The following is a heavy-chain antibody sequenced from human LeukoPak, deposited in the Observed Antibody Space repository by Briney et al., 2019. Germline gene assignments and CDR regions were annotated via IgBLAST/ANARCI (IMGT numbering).Heavy chain of an antibody. CDR2: ISSNGGST. CDR1: GFTFSSYA. Sequence: GGSLRLSCAASGFTFSSYAMHWVRQAPGKGLEYVSGISSNGGSTYYANSVKGRFTISRDNSKNTLYLQMGSLRAEDMAVYYCARDRVVVVAATVRYYYYGMDVWDQGTTVTVSS. J-gene: IGHJ6*02. V-gene: IGHV3-64*01. D-gene: IGHD2-15*01. CDR3: ARDRVVVVAATVRYYYYGMDV.